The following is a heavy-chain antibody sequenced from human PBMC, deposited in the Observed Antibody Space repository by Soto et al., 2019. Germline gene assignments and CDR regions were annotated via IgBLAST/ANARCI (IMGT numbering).Heavy chain of an antibody. Sequence: PSETLSLTCAVSGGTIDSGGYSWSWIRQTQEKGLEWIGYIYRDGRTSYTPSLKSRVTISMDRSKSLLSLRLTSVTAADTAVYYCAGGGSFTWFDPWGQGARVPVAS. D-gene: IGHD3-16*01. J-gene: IGHJ5*02. V-gene: IGHV4-30-2*01. CDR2: IYRDGRT. CDR1: GGTIDSGGYS. CDR3: AGGGSFTWFDP.